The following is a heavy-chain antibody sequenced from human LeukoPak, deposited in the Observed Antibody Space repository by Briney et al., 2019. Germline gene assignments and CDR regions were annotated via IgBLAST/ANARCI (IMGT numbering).Heavy chain of an antibody. Sequence: SETLSLTCTVSGGSISSSSYYWGWIRQPPGKGLEFIGTIYYTGSTYYNPSLKSRATISIDTSKNQFSLKLSSVTAADTAVYYCAREYSSSGGFDYWGQGTLVTVSS. CDR3: AREYSSSGGFDY. CDR2: IYYTGST. D-gene: IGHD6-6*01. J-gene: IGHJ4*02. V-gene: IGHV4-39*07. CDR1: GGSISSSSYY.